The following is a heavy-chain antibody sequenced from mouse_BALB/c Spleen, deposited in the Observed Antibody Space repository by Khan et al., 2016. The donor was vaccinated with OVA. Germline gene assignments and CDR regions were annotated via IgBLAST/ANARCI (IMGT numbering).Heavy chain of an antibody. CDR3: AIEASSCDCSFPY. CDR2: INPDNAGT. CDR1: GYTFTNYV. Sequence: VQLQQSGPELVEPGASVKMSCKASGYTFTNYVIHWVKQKPGQGLEWIGYINPDNAGTRYNEKFKGKATLTSDISSPPAYRELLSLTSEDSAVFYCAIEASSCDCSFPYWGQGPLVPVS. D-gene: IGHD2-13*01. V-gene: IGHV1S136*01. J-gene: IGHJ3*01.